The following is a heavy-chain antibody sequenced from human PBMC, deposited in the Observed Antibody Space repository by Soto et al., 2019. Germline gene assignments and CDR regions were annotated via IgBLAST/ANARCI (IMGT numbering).Heavy chain of an antibody. J-gene: IGHJ6*02. D-gene: IGHD7-27*01. Sequence: EVQLVESGGGLVQPGGSLTLSCVASGFFFNTYTMHWVRQAPGKGLEYLLAISNDGVHTYYADSVKGRFTISRDNSKDTLYLHMGSLRPEDMAVYYCARGHLPWDYRSYGMDVWGQGTTVTVSS. CDR3: ARGHLPWDYRSYGMDV. CDR2: ISNDGVHT. CDR1: GFFFNTYT. V-gene: IGHV3-64*07.